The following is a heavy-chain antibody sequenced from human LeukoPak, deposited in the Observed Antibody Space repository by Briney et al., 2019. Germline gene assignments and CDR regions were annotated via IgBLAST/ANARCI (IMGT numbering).Heavy chain of an antibody. Sequence: PGRSLRLSCAASGFTFGNYGMHWVRQAPGKGLEWVAVIWYDGSNKYYADSVKGRFTISRDNSKNTLYLQMNSLRAEDTAVYYCAGNYGPYYFDYWGQGTLVTVSS. CDR1: GFTFGNYG. CDR3: AGNYGPYYFDY. CDR2: IWYDGSNK. D-gene: IGHD3-10*01. V-gene: IGHV3-33*01. J-gene: IGHJ4*02.